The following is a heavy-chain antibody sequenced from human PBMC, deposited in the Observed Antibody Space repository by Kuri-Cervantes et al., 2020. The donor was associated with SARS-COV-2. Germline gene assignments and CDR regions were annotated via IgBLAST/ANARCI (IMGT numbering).Heavy chain of an antibody. V-gene: IGHV3-15*01. D-gene: IGHD2-15*01. Sequence: GESLKISCAASGFTFSNAWMSWVRQAPGKGLEWVGRIKSKTDGGTTDYAAPVKGRFTISRDDSRNTLYLQMNSLRPEDTAVYYCGKDLAVAEDYYYYGMDVWGQGTTVTVSS. J-gene: IGHJ6*02. CDR1: GFTFSNAW. CDR2: IKSKTDGGTT. CDR3: GKDLAVAEDYYYYGMDV.